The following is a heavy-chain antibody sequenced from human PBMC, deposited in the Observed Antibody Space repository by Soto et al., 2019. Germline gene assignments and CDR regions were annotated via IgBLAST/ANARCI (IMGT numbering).Heavy chain of an antibody. J-gene: IGHJ4*02. D-gene: IGHD5-18*01. CDR3: ARDVDTAMADY. CDR2: INPSGGST. V-gene: IGHV1-46*01. CDR1: GYTFTSYY. Sequence: ASVKVSCKASGYTFTSYYMHWVRQAPGQGLEWMGIINPSGGSTSYAQKFQGRVTMTRDTSTSTVYMELRSLRSDDTAVYYCARDVDTAMADYWGQGTLVTVSS.